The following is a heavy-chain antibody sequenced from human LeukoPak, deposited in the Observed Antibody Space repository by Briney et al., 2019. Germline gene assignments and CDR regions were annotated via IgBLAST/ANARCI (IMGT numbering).Heavy chain of an antibody. CDR3: ARPDGDYYYGTGSYFHD. CDR1: GFTFSSYE. D-gene: IGHD3-10*01. V-gene: IGHV3-48*03. Sequence: GGSLRLSCAASGFTFSSYEMNWVRQAPGKGLEWVSYISSSGTTIYYAYSVNGRFTISRDNDKNSLYLQMNSLRAEDTAVYYCARPDGDYYYGTGSYFHDWGQGTLVTVSS. CDR2: ISSSGTTI. J-gene: IGHJ4*02.